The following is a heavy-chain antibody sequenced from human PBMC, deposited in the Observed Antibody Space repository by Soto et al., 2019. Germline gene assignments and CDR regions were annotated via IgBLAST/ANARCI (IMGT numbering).Heavy chain of an antibody. CDR2: ISAYNGNT. J-gene: IGHJ5*02. V-gene: IGHV1-18*04. Sequence: ASVKVSCKASGYTFTSYGISWVRQAPGQGLEWMGWISAYNGNTKYSQKLQGRVTMTTDTSTSTAYMGLRSLRSDDTDGYYGARWGDSSGWHRRNGWLDPWGQGTPVTVSS. CDR1: GYTFTSYG. CDR3: ARWGDSSGWHRRNGWLDP. D-gene: IGHD6-19*01.